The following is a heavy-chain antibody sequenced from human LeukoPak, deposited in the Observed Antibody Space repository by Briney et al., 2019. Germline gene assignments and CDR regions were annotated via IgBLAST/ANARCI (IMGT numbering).Heavy chain of an antibody. CDR1: EFTFSNYA. D-gene: IGHD4-17*01. J-gene: IGHJ4*02. CDR3: ARLTTTVTTPFDY. CDR2: ISGSGGST. V-gene: IGHV3-23*01. Sequence: GGSLRLSCAASEFTFSNYAMNWVRQAPGKGLEWVSGISGSGGSTYYADSVKGRFTISRDNSKNTLYLQMNSLRAEDTAVYYCARLTTTVTTPFDYWGQGTLVTVSS.